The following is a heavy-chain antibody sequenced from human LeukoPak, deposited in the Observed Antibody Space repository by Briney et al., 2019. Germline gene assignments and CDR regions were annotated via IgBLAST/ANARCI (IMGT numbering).Heavy chain of an antibody. CDR3: AREAAWGIAASDYYYGMDV. J-gene: IGHJ6*02. Sequence: PGGSLRLSCAASGFTFSSYAMHWVRQAPGKGLEWVAVISYDGSNKYYADSVKGRFTISRDNSKNTLYLQMNSLRAEDTAVYYCAREAAWGIAASDYYYGMDVWGQGTTVTVSS. D-gene: IGHD6-13*01. CDR2: ISYDGSNK. CDR1: GFTFSSYA. V-gene: IGHV3-30-3*01.